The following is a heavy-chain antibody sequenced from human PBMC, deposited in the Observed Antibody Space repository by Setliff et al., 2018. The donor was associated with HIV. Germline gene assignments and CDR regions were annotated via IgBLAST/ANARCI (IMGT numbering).Heavy chain of an antibody. CDR1: GYTFTGYY. V-gene: IGHV1-2*02. J-gene: IGHJ4*02. CDR3: ARGMDYYDSSGYLGY. CDR2: INPNNGGT. D-gene: IGHD3-22*01. Sequence: ASVKVSCKASGYTFTGYYMHWVRQAPGQGLEWMGWINPNNGGTNYAQKFQGRVTMTRDTSISTAYMELSRLRSDDTAVYYCARGMDYYDSSGYLGYWGQGTLVTVSS.